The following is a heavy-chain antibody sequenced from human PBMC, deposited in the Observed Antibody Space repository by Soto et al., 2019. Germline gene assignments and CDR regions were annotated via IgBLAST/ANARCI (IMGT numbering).Heavy chain of an antibody. CDR3: ARPDSFLGWFDP. J-gene: IGHJ5*02. Sequence: ASVKVSCKASGYTFTSYGISWVRQAPGQGLEWMGWISACNGNTNYAQKLQGRVTMTTDTSTSTAYMELRSLRSDDTAVYYCARPDSFLGWFDPWGQGTLVTVSS. CDR1: GYTFTSYG. D-gene: IGHD3-3*02. CDR2: ISACNGNT. V-gene: IGHV1-18*01.